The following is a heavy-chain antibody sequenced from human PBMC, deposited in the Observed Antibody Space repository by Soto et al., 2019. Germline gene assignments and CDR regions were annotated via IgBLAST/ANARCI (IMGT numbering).Heavy chain of an antibody. CDR2: ISPYSGNT. CDR1: GYTFTQYE. CDR3: VRFASSGWYTGGY. Sequence: QVQLVQSGAEVKKPGASVKVSCKASGYTFTQYEIGWVRQAPGQGLEWMGWISPYSGNTNYAQKLQGRVTMTTDTSMSTGYMELRSLRSDDTAEYYCVRFASSGWYTGGYWGQGTLVTVSS. J-gene: IGHJ4*02. D-gene: IGHD6-19*01. V-gene: IGHV1-18*01.